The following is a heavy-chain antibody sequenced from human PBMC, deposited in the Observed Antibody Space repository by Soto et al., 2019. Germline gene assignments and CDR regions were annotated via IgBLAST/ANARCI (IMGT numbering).Heavy chain of an antibody. CDR3: GRGRSGQVVVFY. V-gene: IGHV1-2*02. CDR1: GYTFTGHY. J-gene: IGHJ4*02. CDR2: IGPESGAT. Sequence: ASVKVSCKASGYTFTGHYIHWVRQAPEQGPEWMGEIGPESGATRYARKFQGRVTMTRDMSITTVYMGLNNLSPDDTAVYYCGRGRSGQVVVFYWGQGTPVTVSS. D-gene: IGHD3-22*01.